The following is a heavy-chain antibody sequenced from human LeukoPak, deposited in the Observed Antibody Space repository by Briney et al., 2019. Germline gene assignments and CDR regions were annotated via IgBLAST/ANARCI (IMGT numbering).Heavy chain of an antibody. CDR3: AKNVVFTRYCDQ. CDR2: TYSGGGT. CDR1: GFTVSSNY. V-gene: IGHV3-53*01. D-gene: IGHD3-22*01. J-gene: IGHJ4*02. Sequence: GGSLRLSCAVSGFTVSSNYMNWVRQAPGKGLEWVSVTYSGGGTYYADSVKGRFTISRDDSKNTLHLQMNNLRAEDSAIYYCAKNVVFTRYCDQWGQGTLVTVSS.